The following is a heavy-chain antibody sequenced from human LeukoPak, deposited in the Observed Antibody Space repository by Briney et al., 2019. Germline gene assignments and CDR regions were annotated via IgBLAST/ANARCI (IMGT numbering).Heavy chain of an antibody. CDR3: AKGPLLWD. CDR1: GFTFSSSA. Sequence: GGSLRLSCAAYGFTFSSSAMSWVRQAPGKGLEWVSSISGSGGSTYYADSVKGRFTISRDNSKDTLYLQMNSLRAEDAAVYYCAKGPLLWDWGQGTLVTVSS. J-gene: IGHJ4*02. V-gene: IGHV3-23*01. CDR2: ISGSGGST. D-gene: IGHD2/OR15-2a*01.